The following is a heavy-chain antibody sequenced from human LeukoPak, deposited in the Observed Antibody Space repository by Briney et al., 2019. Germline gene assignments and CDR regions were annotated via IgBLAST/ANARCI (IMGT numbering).Heavy chain of an antibody. J-gene: IGHJ4*02. CDR1: GFTVSSNY. CDR2: IYSGYTT. CDR3: ARERGDSSSWYLDY. V-gene: IGHV3-53*01. Sequence: PGGSLRLSCAASGFTVSSNYMSWVRQAPGKGLEWVSVIYSGYTTYYADSVKGRFTISRDNSKNTLSLQMNSLRAEDTAVYYCARERGDSSSWYLDYWGQGTLVTVSS. D-gene: IGHD6-13*01.